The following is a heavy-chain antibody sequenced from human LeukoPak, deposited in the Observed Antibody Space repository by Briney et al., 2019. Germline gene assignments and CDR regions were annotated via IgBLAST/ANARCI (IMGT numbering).Heavy chain of an antibody. CDR2: MSSGGSTI. Sequence: GGSLRLSCAASGFTFSSYDMNWVRQAPGKGLEWVSHMSSGGSTIYYADSVKGRFTISRDNAKNSLYLQVNSLRAEDTAVYYCARDSGTYYYSSAGYWGQGTLVTVSS. J-gene: IGHJ4*02. D-gene: IGHD3-22*01. CDR3: ARDSGTYYYSSAGY. CDR1: GFTFSSYD. V-gene: IGHV3-48*01.